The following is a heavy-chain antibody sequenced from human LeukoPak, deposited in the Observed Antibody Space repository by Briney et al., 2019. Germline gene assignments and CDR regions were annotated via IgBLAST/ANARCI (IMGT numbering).Heavy chain of an antibody. CDR3: ARYCSSTSCSDMVGDY. V-gene: IGHV4-39*07. D-gene: IGHD2-2*01. J-gene: IGHJ4*02. Sequence: PSETLSLTCTVSGGSISSYYWSWIRQPPGKGLEWIGSIYYSGSTYYNPSLKSRVTISVDTSKNQFSLKLSSVTAADTAVYYCARYCSSTSCSDMVGDYWGRGTLVTVSS. CDR2: IYYSGST. CDR1: GGSISSYY.